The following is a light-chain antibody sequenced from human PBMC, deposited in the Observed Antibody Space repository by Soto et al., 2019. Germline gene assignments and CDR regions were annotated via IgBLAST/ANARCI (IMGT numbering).Light chain of an antibody. V-gene: IGLV2-23*02. CDR3: CSYAGSHYV. CDR2: EVS. CDR1: SSDVGSYNL. Sequence: QXALTQPASVSGSPLQSITISCTGTSSDVGSYNLVSWYQQHPGKAPKLMIYEVSKWPSGISNRFSGSKSGNTASLTISGLQAEDEGDYYCCSYAGSHYVFGTGTKVTVL. J-gene: IGLJ1*01.